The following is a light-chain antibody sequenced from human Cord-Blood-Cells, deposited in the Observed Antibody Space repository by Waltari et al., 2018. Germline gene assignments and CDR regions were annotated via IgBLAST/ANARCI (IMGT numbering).Light chain of an antibody. J-gene: IGKJ1*01. CDR3: QQYGSSPEWT. Sequence: EIVLTQSPGTLSLSPGERATLSCRANQSVSSSYLAWYQQKPGQAPRLLIYGASSRATGIPDRFSGSGSGTDFTLTISRLEPEDFAVYYCQQYGSSPEWTFGQGP. CDR1: QSVSSSY. V-gene: IGKV3-20*01. CDR2: GAS.